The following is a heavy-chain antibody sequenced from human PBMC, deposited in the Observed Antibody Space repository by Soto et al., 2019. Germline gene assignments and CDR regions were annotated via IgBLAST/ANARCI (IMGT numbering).Heavy chain of an antibody. CDR2: IYYSGST. Sequence: SETLSLTCTVSGGSISSYYWSWIRQPPGKGLEWIGYIYYSGSTNYNPSLKSRVTISVDTSKNQFSLKLSSVTAADTAVYYCARLIMITFGGVIVGYAFDIWGQGTMVTVSS. CDR3: ARLIMITFGGVIVGYAFDI. CDR1: GGSISSYY. D-gene: IGHD3-16*02. J-gene: IGHJ3*02. V-gene: IGHV4-59*01.